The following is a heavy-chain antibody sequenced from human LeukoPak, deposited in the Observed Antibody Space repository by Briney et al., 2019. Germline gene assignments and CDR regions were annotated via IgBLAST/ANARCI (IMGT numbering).Heavy chain of an antibody. V-gene: IGHV3-21*01. CDR3: ARENFMATSGTTFDI. D-gene: IGHD1-1*01. Sequence: PGGSLRLSCAASGSTFSSYAMNWVRQAPGKGLEWVSSDSSSSTNKFYADSVKGRFTISRDDAKNSLYLQMNSLRVEDTAVYYCARENFMATSGTTFDIWGQGTMVSVSS. J-gene: IGHJ3*02. CDR2: DSSSSTNK. CDR1: GSTFSSYA.